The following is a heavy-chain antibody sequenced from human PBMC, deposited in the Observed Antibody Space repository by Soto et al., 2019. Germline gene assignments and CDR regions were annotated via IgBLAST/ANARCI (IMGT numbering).Heavy chain of an antibody. V-gene: IGHV4-39*01. Sequence: QLQLQESGPGQVKPSETLSLTCTVSGGSINSDSYYWGWIRQPPGMGLEWIGSVYYSGSTYYSPSLKRRVTVSVDTSKNPISLKLRSVTAADTAVYYCAKSHCSTTNCLSYENPNTFDIWGRGTKVTVSS. CDR1: GGSINSDSYY. CDR3: AKSHCSTTNCLSYENPNTFDI. D-gene: IGHD2-2*01. J-gene: IGHJ3*02. CDR2: VYYSGST.